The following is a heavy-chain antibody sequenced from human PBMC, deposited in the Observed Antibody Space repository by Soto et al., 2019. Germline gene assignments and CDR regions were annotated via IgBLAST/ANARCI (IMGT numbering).Heavy chain of an antibody. CDR2: IYTDGST. CDR1: GFTVSSNY. D-gene: IGHD2-21*01. V-gene: IGHV3-66*01. Sequence: HPGGSLRISCAASGFTVSSNYMSWVRQAPGKGLEWVSIIYTDGSTYYADSVKGRFTLSRDDSKNTLYLQINSLRVEDTAVYYCASRINSHGAYCFWGQGTLVTVSS. J-gene: IGHJ4*02. CDR3: ASRINSHGAYCF.